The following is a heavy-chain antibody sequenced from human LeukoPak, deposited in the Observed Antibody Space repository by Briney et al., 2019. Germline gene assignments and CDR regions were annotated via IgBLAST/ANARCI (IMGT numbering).Heavy chain of an antibody. Sequence: PVGSLRLSCAASGFTFRRYTMTCVRQGPGKGLEWVATINQHGNEKYYEDSVQGRFTISRDNAKNSVHLQLNSLRAEDTAVYYCARAILGEVAGLRRRDYVWGQGTTVTVSS. CDR1: GFTFRRYT. CDR2: INQHGNEK. CDR3: ARAILGEVAGLRRRDYV. D-gene: IGHD2-21*01. V-gene: IGHV3-7*04. J-gene: IGHJ6*02.